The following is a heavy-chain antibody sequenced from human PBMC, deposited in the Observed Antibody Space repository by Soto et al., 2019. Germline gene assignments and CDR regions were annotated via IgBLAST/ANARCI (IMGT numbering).Heavy chain of an antibody. CDR3: ASHDDYGEFDAFDI. D-gene: IGHD4-17*01. Sequence: HPGGSLRLSCAASGVTFSSYSMNWFRQAPGKGLEWVSYISSSSTIYYADSVKGRFTISRDNAKNSLYLQMNSLRAEDTAVYYCASHDDYGEFDAFDIWGQGTMVTVSS. J-gene: IGHJ3*02. V-gene: IGHV3-48*01. CDR2: ISSSSTI. CDR1: GVTFSSYS.